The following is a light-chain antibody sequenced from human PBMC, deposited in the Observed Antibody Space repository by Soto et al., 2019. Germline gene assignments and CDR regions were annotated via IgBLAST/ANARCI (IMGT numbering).Light chain of an antibody. J-gene: IGKJ5*01. V-gene: IGKV1-27*01. Sequence: DTEVTRPASSRSAARGDGDTITCRASQGISNFLAWYQQKPGKIPKLLIYAASTLQSGVPSRFSGSGSGTDFTLTINRLQPEDFATYSCQQSYSTPITFGQGTRLEIK. CDR1: QGISNF. CDR3: QQSYSTPIT. CDR2: AAS.